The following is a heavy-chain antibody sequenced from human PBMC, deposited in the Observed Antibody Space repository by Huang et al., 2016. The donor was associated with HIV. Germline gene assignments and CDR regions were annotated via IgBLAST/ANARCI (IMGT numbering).Heavy chain of an antibody. CDR2: ISYDGKTK. V-gene: IGHV3-30*18. J-gene: IGHJ4*02. CDR1: GFTFSSYG. Sequence: QVQLVESGGGVVRPGRSLRISCAASGFTFSSYGMHWVRQAPGKVREWVAVISYDGKTKYYADSVKGRFSISRDNSKTTVYLQLNSLRVEDTAVYYCAKGGSAAAVLDFWGQGTLVTVSS. CDR3: AKGGSAAAVLDF. D-gene: IGHD6-13*01.